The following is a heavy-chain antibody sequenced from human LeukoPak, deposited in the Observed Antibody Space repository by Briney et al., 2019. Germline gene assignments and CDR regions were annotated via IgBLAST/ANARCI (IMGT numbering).Heavy chain of an antibody. D-gene: IGHD1-14*01. CDR2: VRSKANSYAT. J-gene: IGHJ4*02. CDR3: TRYNVGFDY. CDR1: GFTFSGSA. V-gene: IGHV3-73*01. Sequence: GGSLKLSCAASGFTFSGSAMHWVRQASGKGLEWVGRVRSKANSYATTYAASVKGRFTISRDDSKNTAYLQMNSLKAEDTAIYYRTRYNVGFDYWGQGTLVTVSS.